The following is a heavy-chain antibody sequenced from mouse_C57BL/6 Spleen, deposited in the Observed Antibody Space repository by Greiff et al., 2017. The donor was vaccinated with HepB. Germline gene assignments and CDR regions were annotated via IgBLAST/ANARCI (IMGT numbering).Heavy chain of an antibody. Sequence: VQLQQSGAELMKPGASVKLSCKATGYTFTGYWIEWVKQRPGHGLEWIGEILPGSGSTNYNEKFKGKATFTADTSSNTAYMQLSSLTTEDSAIYYCASAFTTVVATDYYAMDYWGQGTSVTVSS. V-gene: IGHV1-9*01. CDR3: ASAFTTVVATDYYAMDY. J-gene: IGHJ4*01. CDR2: ILPGSGST. D-gene: IGHD1-1*01. CDR1: GYTFTGYW.